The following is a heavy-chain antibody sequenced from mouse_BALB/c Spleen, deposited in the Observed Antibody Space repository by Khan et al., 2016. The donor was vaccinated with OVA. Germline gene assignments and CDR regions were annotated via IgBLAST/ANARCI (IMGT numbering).Heavy chain of an antibody. CDR3: ARGYDFFAS. J-gene: IGHJ3*01. D-gene: IGHD2-14*01. Sequence: IQLVQSGPDLVKPGASVKISCKASGYSFTLYYMSWVKQSHGKSLEWIGRVNPNTDNINYNQEFKGKAILTVDKSSNTAYMEPRSLTSEDSAVYFCARGYDFFASWGQGTLVTVSA. V-gene: IGHV1-26*01. CDR1: GYSFTLYY. CDR2: VNPNTDNI.